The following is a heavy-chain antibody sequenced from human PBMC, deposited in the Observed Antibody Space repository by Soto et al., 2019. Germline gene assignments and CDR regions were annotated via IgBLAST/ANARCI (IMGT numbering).Heavy chain of an antibody. Sequence: SETLSLTCTVSGGSISSGDYYWGWIRQPPGKGLEWIGYIYYSGSTYYNPSLKSRVTISVDTSKNQFSLKLSSVTAADTAVYYCARDRRAYDVSAGPPIGMHVWGQGTTVTV. CDR1: GGSISSGDYY. CDR3: ARDRRAYDVSAGPPIGMHV. J-gene: IGHJ6*02. CDR2: IYYSGST. D-gene: IGHD3-10*01. V-gene: IGHV4-30-4*01.